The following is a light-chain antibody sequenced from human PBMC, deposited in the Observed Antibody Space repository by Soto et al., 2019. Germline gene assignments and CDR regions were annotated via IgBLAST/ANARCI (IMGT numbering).Light chain of an antibody. CDR1: QSITTY. J-gene: IGKJ1*01. V-gene: IGKV1-39*01. CDR2: AAS. Sequence: DIQMTQSPSALSASVGDRVTITCRASQSITTYLNWYQQKPGKAPKLLIYAASSLQSGVPSRFSGSGSGTHFTLTITSLQPEDFATYSCQQSYYSPWTFGQGTKVEI. CDR3: QQSYYSPWT.